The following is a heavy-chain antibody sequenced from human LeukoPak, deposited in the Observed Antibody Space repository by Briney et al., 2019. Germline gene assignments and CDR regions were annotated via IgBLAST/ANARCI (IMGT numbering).Heavy chain of an antibody. V-gene: IGHV3-74*01. Sequence: GGSLRLSCAASGFTFSNYWMHWVRQAPGKGLVWVSRINSDGSSTSYADSVKGRFTISRDNAKNTLYLQMNSLRAEDTAVYYCARGGWASSGYYYYYYYMDVWGKGTTVTISS. CDR3: ARGGWASSGYYYYYYYMDV. J-gene: IGHJ6*03. CDR2: INSDGSST. D-gene: IGHD3-22*01. CDR1: GFTFSNYW.